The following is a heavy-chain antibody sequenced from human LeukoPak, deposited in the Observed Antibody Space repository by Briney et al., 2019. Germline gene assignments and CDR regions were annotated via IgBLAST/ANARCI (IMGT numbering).Heavy chain of an antibody. CDR1: GFNFNIYA. Sequence: GGSLRLSCAASGFNFNIYAMTWVRQAPGKGLEWVSTISGGSGSTYYAASVKGRFTISRDNSKSTVYLQMNSLRAEDTAVYYCAKLVGVYYFDYWGQGTLVTVSS. V-gene: IGHV3-23*01. CDR2: ISGGSGST. D-gene: IGHD3-22*01. CDR3: AKLVGVYYFDY. J-gene: IGHJ4*02.